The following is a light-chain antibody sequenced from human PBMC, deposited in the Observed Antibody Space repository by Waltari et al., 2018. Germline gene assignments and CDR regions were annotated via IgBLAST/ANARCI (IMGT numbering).Light chain of an antibody. J-gene: IGKJ1*01. V-gene: IGKV3-20*01. Sequence: EIVLTQSQGTLSLSPWERATLSCRASQSVGRSLVWYQQKPGQAPRLVLYNTYTRATGIPDRFSGSGSGTDFSLTISRLEPEDFAVYYCQHNVRLPVTFGQGTKVEIK. CDR3: QHNVRLPVT. CDR2: NTY. CDR1: QSVGRS.